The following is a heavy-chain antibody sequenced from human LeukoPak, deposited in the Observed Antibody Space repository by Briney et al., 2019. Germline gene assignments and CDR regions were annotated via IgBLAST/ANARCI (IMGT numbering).Heavy chain of an antibody. CDR1: GFSLSTSGMC. CDR3: ARIRRGYSYGYEVYYFDY. CDR2: LDWDDDK. Sequence: SGPTLVNPTQTLTLTCTFSGFSLSTSGMCVSWIRQPPGKALEWLARLDWDDDKYYSTSLKTRLTISKDTSKNQVVLTMTNMGPVDTATYYCARIRRGYSYGYEVYYFDYWGQGTLVTVSS. D-gene: IGHD5-18*01. J-gene: IGHJ4*02. V-gene: IGHV2-70*11.